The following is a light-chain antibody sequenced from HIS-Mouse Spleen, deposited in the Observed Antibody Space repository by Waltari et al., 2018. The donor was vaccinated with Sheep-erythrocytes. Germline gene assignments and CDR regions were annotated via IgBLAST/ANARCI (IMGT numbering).Light chain of an antibody. Sequence: DIQMTQSPSSLSSSVGYRVTITCRASQSMSSYLNWYQQKPGKAPKLLIYTESSLQSGVPSRFSGSGSGTDFPLTISSLQPEDFATYYYQQSYSTPPLTFGGETKVEIK. V-gene: IGKV1-39*01. CDR3: QQSYSTPPLT. CDR2: TES. J-gene: IGKJ4*01. CDR1: QSMSSY.